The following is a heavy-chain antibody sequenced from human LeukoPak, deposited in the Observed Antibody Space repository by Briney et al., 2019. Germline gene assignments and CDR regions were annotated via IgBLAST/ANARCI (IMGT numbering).Heavy chain of an antibody. CDR3: ARELLTYSNHKLGHYMDV. J-gene: IGHJ6*03. D-gene: IGHD4-11*01. V-gene: IGHV3-21*01. CDR1: GFAFSSYN. CDR2: ISSSSSYI. Sequence: GGSLRLSCAASGFAFSSYNMKWVRQAPGKGLEWVSCISSSSSYIYYADSVKGRFTISRENAKNSLYLQMNSLRAEDTALYFCARELLTYSNHKLGHYMDVWGKGTTVTVSS.